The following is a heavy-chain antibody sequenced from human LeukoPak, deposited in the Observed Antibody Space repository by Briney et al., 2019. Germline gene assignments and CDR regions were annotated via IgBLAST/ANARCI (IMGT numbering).Heavy chain of an antibody. CDR2: IYYSGST. J-gene: IGHJ4*02. CDR3: ARIGHEDYYFDY. V-gene: IGHV4-61*08. Sequence: PSETLSLTCTVSGGSVSSDGYFWSWIRQPPGKGLEWIGYIYYSGSTNYNPSLKSRVTISVDTSKNQFSLKLSSVTAADTAVYYCARIGHEDYYFDYWGQGTLVTVSS. CDR1: GGSVSSDGYF.